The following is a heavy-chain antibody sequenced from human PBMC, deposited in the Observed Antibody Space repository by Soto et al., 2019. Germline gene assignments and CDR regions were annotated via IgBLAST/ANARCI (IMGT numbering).Heavy chain of an antibody. CDR1: GFTFSSYA. CDR3: ASSSGGYYYYYGMDV. V-gene: IGHV3-23*01. CDR2: ISGSGGST. J-gene: IGHJ6*02. Sequence: EVQLLESGGGLVQPGGSLRLSCAASGFTFSSYAMSWVRQAPGKGLEWVSAISGSGGSTYYADSVKGRFTISRDNSKNTLYLQMNSLRAEDTAVYYCASSSGGYYYYYGMDVWGQGTTVTVSS. D-gene: IGHD6-19*01.